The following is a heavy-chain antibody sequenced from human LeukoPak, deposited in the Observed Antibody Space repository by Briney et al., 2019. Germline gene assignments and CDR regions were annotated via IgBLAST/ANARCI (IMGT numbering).Heavy chain of an antibody. CDR2: ISGSGGST. V-gene: IGHV3-23*01. CDR3: AKDLRLRRPYYYGSGSYSASAFDI. CDR1: GFTFSSYA. D-gene: IGHD3-10*01. Sequence: GGSLRLSCAASGFTFSSYAMSWVRQAPGKGLEWVSAISGSGGSTYYADSVKGRFTISRDNSKNTLYLQMNSLRAEDTAVYYCAKDLRLRRPYYYGSGSYSASAFDIWGQGTMVTVPS. J-gene: IGHJ3*02.